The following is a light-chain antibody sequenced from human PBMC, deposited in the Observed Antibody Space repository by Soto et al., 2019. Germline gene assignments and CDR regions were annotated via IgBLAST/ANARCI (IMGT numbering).Light chain of an antibody. CDR2: DVT. Sequence: QSVLTQPRSVSGSPGQSVTISCTGTSSDVGDYNFVSWYRQYPGKAPKLIIYDVTKRPSGVPDRFSGSKSGNTASLTISGLQAEDEADYYCCSYAGTYILLFGGGTKLTVL. J-gene: IGLJ2*01. CDR1: SSDVGDYNF. CDR3: CSYAGTYILL. V-gene: IGLV2-11*01.